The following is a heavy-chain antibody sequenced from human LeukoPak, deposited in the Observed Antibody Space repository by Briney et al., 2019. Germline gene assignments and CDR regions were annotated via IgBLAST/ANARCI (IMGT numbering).Heavy chain of an antibody. CDR1: GFTFSDYY. D-gene: IGHD6-19*01. CDR3: ARDYEAVAGTYDY. V-gene: IGHV3-11*04. Sequence: GGSLRLSCAASGFTFSDYYMSWIRQAPGKGLEWVSYISSSSSTIYYADSVKGRFTISRDNAKNSLYLQMNSLRAEDTAVYYCARDYEAVAGTYDYWGQGTLVTVSS. CDR2: ISSSSSTI. J-gene: IGHJ4*02.